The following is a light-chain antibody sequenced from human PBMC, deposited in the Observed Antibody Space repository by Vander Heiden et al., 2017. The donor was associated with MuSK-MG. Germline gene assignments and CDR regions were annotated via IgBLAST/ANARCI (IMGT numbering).Light chain of an antibody. CDR2: KAA. V-gene: IGKV1-5*03. J-gene: IGKJ1*01. Sequence: DIPMTQSPSTLSASVGDSVTITCRASQSISSWLAWYQQKPGKAPKLLIYKAASLESGVPSRVSGSGSGTEFTLTISSMQPDDFATYYCQQYNREWKFGQGNKVEIK. CDR3: QQYNREWK. CDR1: QSISSW.